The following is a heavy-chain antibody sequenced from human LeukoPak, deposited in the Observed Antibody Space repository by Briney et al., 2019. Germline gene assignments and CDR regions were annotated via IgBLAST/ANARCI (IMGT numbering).Heavy chain of an antibody. V-gene: IGHV1-18*04. D-gene: IGHD3-22*01. J-gene: IGHJ5*02. CDR1: GYTFTSYY. Sequence: ASVKVSCKASGYTFTSYYMHWVQQAPGQGLEWMGWISAYNGNTNYAQKLQGRVTMTTDTSTSTAYMVLRSLRSDDTAVYYCARAYYYDSSGYFLNWFDPWGQGTLVTVSS. CDR3: ARAYYYDSSGYFLNWFDP. CDR2: ISAYNGNT.